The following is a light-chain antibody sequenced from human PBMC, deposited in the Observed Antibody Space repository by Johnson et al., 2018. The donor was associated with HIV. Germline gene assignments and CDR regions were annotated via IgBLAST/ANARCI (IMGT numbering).Light chain of an antibody. V-gene: IGLV1-51*01. CDR1: DSNIGSNY. CDR3: GTWDSSLSAYV. CDR2: DNN. Sequence: QSVLTQPPSVSAAPRQKVTISCSGSDSNIGSNYVSWFQHLPGTAPKLLIYDNNKRPSGIPDRFSGSKSGTSATLGITGLQTGDEADYYCGTWDSSLSAYVFGTVNKVTVL. J-gene: IGLJ1*01.